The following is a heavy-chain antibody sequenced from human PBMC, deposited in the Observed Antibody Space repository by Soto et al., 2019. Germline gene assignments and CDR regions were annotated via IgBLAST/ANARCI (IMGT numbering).Heavy chain of an antibody. Sequence: EVPLVESGGGLVQPGGSLRLSCAASGFTFSSYWMHWVRQAPGKGLVWVSRINSDGSSTSYADSVKGRFTISRDNAKNTLYLQMNSLRAEDTAVYYCASSVAGIMGDWFDPWGQGTLVTVSS. V-gene: IGHV3-74*01. D-gene: IGHD6-19*01. CDR3: ASSVAGIMGDWFDP. J-gene: IGHJ5*02. CDR2: INSDGSST. CDR1: GFTFSSYW.